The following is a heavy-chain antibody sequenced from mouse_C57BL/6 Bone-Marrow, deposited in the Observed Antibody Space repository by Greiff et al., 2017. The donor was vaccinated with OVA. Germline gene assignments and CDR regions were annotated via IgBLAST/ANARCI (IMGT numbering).Heavy chain of an antibody. V-gene: IGHV1-55*01. D-gene: IGHD2-2*01. CDR2: IYPGSGST. CDR3: ARYGYLYYYAMDY. Sequence: VKLQQPGAELVKPGASVKMSCKASGYTFTSYWITWVKQRPGQGLEWIGDIYPGSGSTNYNEKFKSKATLTVDTSSSTAYMQLSSLTSEDSAVYYCARYGYLYYYAMDYWGQGTSVTVSS. CDR1: GYTFTSYW. J-gene: IGHJ4*01.